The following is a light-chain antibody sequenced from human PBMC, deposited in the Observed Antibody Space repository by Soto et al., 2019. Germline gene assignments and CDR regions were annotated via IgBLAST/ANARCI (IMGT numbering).Light chain of an antibody. CDR1: QSVNSN. Sequence: EIVMTQSPATLSVSPGERATLSCRASQSVNSNVAWYQQKPGQAPRLLIYGASTRATVIPDRFSGSGSGTEFTLTISSLQSEDFAVYYCQHFHNWRFTFGGGTKVEIK. J-gene: IGKJ4*01. V-gene: IGKV3-15*01. CDR3: QHFHNWRFT. CDR2: GAS.